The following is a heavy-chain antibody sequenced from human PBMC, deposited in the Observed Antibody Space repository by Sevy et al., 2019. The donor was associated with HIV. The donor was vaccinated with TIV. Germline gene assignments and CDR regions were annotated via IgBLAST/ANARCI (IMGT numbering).Heavy chain of an antibody. Sequence: GGSLRLSCAASGFTFSSYSMNWVRQAPGKGLEWVAVILYDGSKKYYADSVKGRFTISRDNSKNTFYLQMSSLTSEDTAVYYCARGLAALPGYYYGMDVWGQGTAVTVSS. CDR2: ILYDGSKK. V-gene: IGHV3-30*03. J-gene: IGHJ6*02. D-gene: IGHD6-6*01. CDR1: GFTFSSYS. CDR3: ARGLAALPGYYYGMDV.